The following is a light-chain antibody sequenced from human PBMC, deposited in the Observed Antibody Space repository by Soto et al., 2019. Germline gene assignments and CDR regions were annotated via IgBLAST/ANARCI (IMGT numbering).Light chain of an antibody. Sequence: QSALTQPASVSGSPGQSITISCTGTRSDLGSYNLVSWYQQQPGKAPKLMIYEGTKRPSGVSNRFSGSKSGNTASLTISGLQAEDEADYYCCSYAGRSTYVIFGGGAKLTVL. J-gene: IGLJ2*01. CDR3: CSYAGRSTYVI. CDR2: EGT. V-gene: IGLV2-23*01. CDR1: RSDLGSYNL.